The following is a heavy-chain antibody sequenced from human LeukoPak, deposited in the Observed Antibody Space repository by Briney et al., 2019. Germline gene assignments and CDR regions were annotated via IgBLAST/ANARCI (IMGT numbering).Heavy chain of an antibody. J-gene: IGHJ2*01. D-gene: IGHD3-22*01. CDR2: INPRDGSA. CDR3: ARDRGKVVIATYWYFDL. Sequence: ASVKVSCKASGYTFTSNYMHWVRQAPGQGLEWMGIINPRDGSANSAQKFQGRVTLTRDTSTSTVYMELSSLRSEDTAVYYCARDRGKVVIATYWYFDLWGRGTVVTVSS. V-gene: IGHV1-46*01. CDR1: GYTFTSNY.